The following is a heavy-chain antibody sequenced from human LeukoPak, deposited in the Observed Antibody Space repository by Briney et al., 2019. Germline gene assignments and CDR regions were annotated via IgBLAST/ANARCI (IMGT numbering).Heavy chain of an antibody. CDR2: ISGDGGST. D-gene: IGHD3-10*01. CDR3: AREGGTMVRGVDY. V-gene: IGHV3-43*02. J-gene: IGHJ4*02. CDR1: GFTFDDYA. Sequence: GGSLRLSCAASGFTFDDYAMHWVRQAPGKGLEWISLISGDGGSTYYGDSVKGRFTISRDNSKNSLYLQMNSLRAEDTALYYCAREGGTMVRGVDYWGQGALVTVSS.